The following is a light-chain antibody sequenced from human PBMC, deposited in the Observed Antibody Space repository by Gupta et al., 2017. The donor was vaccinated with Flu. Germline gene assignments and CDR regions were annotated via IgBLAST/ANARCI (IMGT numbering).Light chain of an antibody. CDR2: EVS. V-gene: IGKV2D-29*01. CDR3: MQSRQLPFT. CDR1: QSLLNNDGKNF. J-gene: IGKJ3*01. Sequence: DIVMNQTPISLSVTPGQPASISCKSSQSLLNNDGKNFLYWYLQKPGQPPQLLIYEVSNRFAGVPDRFSGSGSGTDFTLKSIRVEDEDVWVYYCMQSRQLPFTFGPGTKVDIK.